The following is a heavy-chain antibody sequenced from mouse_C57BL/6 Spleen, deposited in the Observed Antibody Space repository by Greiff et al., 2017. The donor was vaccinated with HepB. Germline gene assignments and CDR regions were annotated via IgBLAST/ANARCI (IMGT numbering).Heavy chain of an antibody. CDR3: ARRGSHYAMDY. V-gene: IGHV1-59*01. CDR1: GYTFTSYW. CDR2: IDPSDSYT. J-gene: IGHJ4*01. Sequence: QVQLQQPGAELVRPGTSVKLSCKASGYTFTSYWMHWVKQRPGQGLEWIGVIDPSDSYTNYNQKFKGKATLTVDTSSSTAYMQLSRLTSEDSAVYYCARRGSHYAMDYWGQGTSVTVSS.